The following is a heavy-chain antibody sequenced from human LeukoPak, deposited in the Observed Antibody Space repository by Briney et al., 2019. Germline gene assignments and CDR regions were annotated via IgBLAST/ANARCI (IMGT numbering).Heavy chain of an antibody. CDR3: ASLQTPYYDSSGYYLFDY. V-gene: IGHV4-39*01. D-gene: IGHD3-22*01. Sequence: SETLSLTCIVSGGSISSSSYYWGWIRQPPGKGLEWIGSIYYSGSTYYNPSLKSRVTISVDTSKNQFSLKLSSVTAADTAVYYCASLQTPYYDSSGYYLFDYWGQGTLVTVSS. CDR1: GGSISSSSYY. J-gene: IGHJ4*02. CDR2: IYYSGST.